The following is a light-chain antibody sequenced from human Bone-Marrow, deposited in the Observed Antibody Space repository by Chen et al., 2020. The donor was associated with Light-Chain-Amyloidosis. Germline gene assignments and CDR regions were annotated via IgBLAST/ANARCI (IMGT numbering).Light chain of an antibody. CDR2: GSS. J-gene: IGKJ4*01. V-gene: IGKV3-20*01. CDR1: QTISINY. Sequence: EIVLTQSPGTLSLSPGEGANLSCRASQTISINYLTWYQQKIGQAPRLLIYGSSSRSTGIPYRFTGSGSGTNFTLSINRLEPEHFAMYYCQQYGTSPLPFVGVTKVVIK. CDR3: QQYGTSPLP.